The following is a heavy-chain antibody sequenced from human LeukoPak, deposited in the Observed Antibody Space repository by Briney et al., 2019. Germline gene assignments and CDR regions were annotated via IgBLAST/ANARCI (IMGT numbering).Heavy chain of an antibody. CDR3: ARFFSRWDRPYYFDH. J-gene: IGHJ4*02. CDR1: GFTFSSYW. D-gene: IGHD3-16*01. Sequence: GGSLRLSCAASGFTFSSYWMSWVRQAPGKGLEWVANIKQDGSEKYYVDSVKGRCTISRDNSKNSVDLQMNSLRGEDTAVYYCARFFSRWDRPYYFDHWGQGTLVIVSS. V-gene: IGHV3-7*01. CDR2: IKQDGSEK.